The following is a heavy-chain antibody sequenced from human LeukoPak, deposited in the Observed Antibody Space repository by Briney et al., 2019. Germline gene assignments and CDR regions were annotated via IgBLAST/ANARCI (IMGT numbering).Heavy chain of an antibody. V-gene: IGHV1-24*01. D-gene: IGHD3-10*01. CDR3: ATPRSGSYYMSYFDA. J-gene: IGHJ5*02. CDR2: FNPEDGYT. Sequence: GASVKVACKVSGYTLNELSMQWVRQAPGKGLEWMGGFNPEDGYTVSAQKFQARLSMTEDTSTDTAYMQLSSLRSEDTAVYYCATPRSGSYYMSYFDAWGQGSLVIVSS. CDR1: GYTLNELS.